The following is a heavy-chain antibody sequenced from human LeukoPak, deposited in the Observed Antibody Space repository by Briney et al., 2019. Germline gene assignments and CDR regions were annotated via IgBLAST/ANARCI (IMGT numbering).Heavy chain of an antibody. CDR2: ISAYNGNT. V-gene: IGHV1-18*01. CDR3: ATVLMVRGVIVWFDP. CDR1: GYTFTGYG. D-gene: IGHD3-10*01. Sequence: ASVKVSCKASGYTFTGYGIAWVRQAPGQGLEWMGWISAYNGNTNYAQKLQGRVTMTTDTSTSTAYMELSSLRSEDTAVYYCATVLMVRGVIVWFDPWGQGTLVTVSS. J-gene: IGHJ5*02.